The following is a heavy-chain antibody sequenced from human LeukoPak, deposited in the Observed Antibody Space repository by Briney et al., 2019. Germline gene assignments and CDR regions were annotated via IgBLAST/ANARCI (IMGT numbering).Heavy chain of an antibody. CDR1: GYTFTSYA. J-gene: IGHJ4*02. D-gene: IGHD6-19*01. V-gene: IGHV1-3*01. CDR2: INAGNGDT. CDR3: ARESSGWALPDY. Sequence: GASVKVSCKASGYTFTSYAMHWVRQAPGQRLEWMGCINAGNGDTKYSQKFQGRVTITRDTSASTVYMELSSLTSEDTAVYYCARESSGWALPDYWGQGTLVTVSS.